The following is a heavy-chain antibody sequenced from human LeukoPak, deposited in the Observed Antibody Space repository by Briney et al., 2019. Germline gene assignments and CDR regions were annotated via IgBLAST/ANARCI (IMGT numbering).Heavy chain of an antibody. CDR3: AKDRATVTPTGYYYYMDV. D-gene: IGHD4-11*01. Sequence: GGSLRLSCAASGFTFSTYWMHWVRQAPGKGLEWVAFIRYDGSNKYYADSVKGRFTISRDNSKNTLYLQMNSLRAEDTAVYYCAKDRATVTPTGYYYYMDVWGKGTTVTVSS. J-gene: IGHJ6*03. CDR1: GFTFSTYW. V-gene: IGHV3-30*02. CDR2: IRYDGSNK.